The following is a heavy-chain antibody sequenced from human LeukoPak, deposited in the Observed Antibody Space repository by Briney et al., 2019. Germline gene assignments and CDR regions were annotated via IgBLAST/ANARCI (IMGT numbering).Heavy chain of an antibody. J-gene: IGHJ4*02. CDR3: ARASEGIGFFDY. Sequence: SETLSLTCTVSGGSFSNDYWSWIRQPPGRGLEWIGYIYHNGKTNYNPSLKSRLTISLDTSKTQFSLNLNSMTAADTAIYYCARASEGIGFFDYWGQGILVTVSS. CDR2: IYHNGKT. CDR1: GGSFSNDY. D-gene: IGHD2-2*03. V-gene: IGHV4-59*01.